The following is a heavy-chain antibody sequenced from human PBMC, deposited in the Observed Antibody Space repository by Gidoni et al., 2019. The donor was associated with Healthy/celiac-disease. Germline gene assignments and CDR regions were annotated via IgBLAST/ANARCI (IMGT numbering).Heavy chain of an antibody. D-gene: IGHD2-15*01. CDR3: ARDGEGGYCSGGSCYSGNWFDP. CDR1: GYTFTSYY. CDR2: INPSGGST. V-gene: IGHV1-46*03. Sequence: QVQLVPSGAEVQKPGDSVQVSCKASGYTFTSYYMHCVRQAPGQGLEWMGIINPSGGSTSYAQKFQGRVTMTRDTSTSTVYMELSSLRSEDTAVYYCARDGEGGYCSGGSCYSGNWFDPWGQGTLVTVSS. J-gene: IGHJ5*02.